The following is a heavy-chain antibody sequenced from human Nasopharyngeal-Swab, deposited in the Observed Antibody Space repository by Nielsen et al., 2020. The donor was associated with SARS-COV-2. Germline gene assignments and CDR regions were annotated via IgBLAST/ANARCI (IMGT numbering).Heavy chain of an antibody. V-gene: IGHV1-18*01. J-gene: IGHJ2*01. CDR1: GCTFNNYG. D-gene: IGHD2-21*01. Sequence: ASVKVSCKASGCTFNNYGLSWVRQAPGQGLEWVGWISANNGKTNYVQKLQGRVSMTSDASTRTAHLELRNLTYDDTDVYYCARKRRPAYCGGDCNPKGYYDLWGRGTQVTVPS. CDR2: ISANNGKT. CDR3: ARKRRPAYCGGDCNPKGYYDL.